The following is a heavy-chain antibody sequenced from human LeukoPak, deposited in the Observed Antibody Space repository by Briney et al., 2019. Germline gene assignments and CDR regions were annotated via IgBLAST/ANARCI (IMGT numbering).Heavy chain of an antibody. D-gene: IGHD1-7*01. Sequence: SVKVSCKASGGTFSSYTISWVRQAPGQGLEWMGRIIPILGIANYAQKFQGRVTITADKSTSTAYMELSSLRSEDTAVYYCARRAVNYLGDYYCMDVWGKGTTVTVSS. CDR1: GGTFSSYT. V-gene: IGHV1-69*02. J-gene: IGHJ6*03. CDR2: IIPILGIA. CDR3: ARRAVNYLGDYYCMDV.